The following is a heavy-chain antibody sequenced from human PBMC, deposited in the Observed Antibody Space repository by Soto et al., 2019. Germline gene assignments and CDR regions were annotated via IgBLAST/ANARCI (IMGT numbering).Heavy chain of an antibody. CDR1: GYTFTTYG. V-gene: IGHV1-18*01. Sequence: ASVKVSCKASGYTFTTYGITWVRQAPGQGLEWMGWISAYNGNTNYAQKLQGRVTMTTDTSTSTAYMELRSLRSDDTAVYYCVRDILGYCSGGSCYSVNSWFDPWGQGTLVTVSS. J-gene: IGHJ5*02. D-gene: IGHD2-15*01. CDR2: ISAYNGNT. CDR3: VRDILGYCSGGSCYSVNSWFDP.